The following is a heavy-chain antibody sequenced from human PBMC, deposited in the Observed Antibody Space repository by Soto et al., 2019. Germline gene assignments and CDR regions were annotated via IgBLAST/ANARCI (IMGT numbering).Heavy chain of an antibody. D-gene: IGHD3-3*01. CDR3: ARDLTDLRFLEWLHGIY. Sequence: EVQLVESGGGLVQPGGSLRLSCAASGFTFSSYWMSWVRQAPGKGLEWVANIKQDGSEKYYVDSVKGRFTISRDNAKNSLYLQMNSLRAEDTAVYYCARDLTDLRFLEWLHGIYWGQGTLVTVSS. J-gene: IGHJ4*02. CDR1: GFTFSSYW. V-gene: IGHV3-7*01. CDR2: IKQDGSEK.